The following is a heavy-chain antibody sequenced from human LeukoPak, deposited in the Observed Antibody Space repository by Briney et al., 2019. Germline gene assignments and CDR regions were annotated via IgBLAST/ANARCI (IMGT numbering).Heavy chain of an antibody. CDR1: GFAFDEHG. J-gene: IGHJ4*02. Sequence: GGSLRLSCTASGFAFDEHGMSWVRQVPGKGLEWVSGINWSGGSTAYTDPFGGRFIISRDNAKNSLYLQMDSLRAEDTALYYCARAPITSPFYFDSWGQGTLVTVSS. CDR2: INWSGGST. CDR3: ARAPITSPFYFDS. D-gene: IGHD2-2*01. V-gene: IGHV3-20*04.